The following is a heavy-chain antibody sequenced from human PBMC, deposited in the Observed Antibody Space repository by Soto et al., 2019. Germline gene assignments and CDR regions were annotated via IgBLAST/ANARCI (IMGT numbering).Heavy chain of an antibody. Sequence: GFLSLSSAASGFTFSSYSMTWVRQSPGKGLEWVSGVSGTGGSAYYADSVKGRFTISRDKSTNTLYLHMNSLRAEDTAVYYCARGSAYSDYDLEYWGQGTLVTVS. CDR1: GFTFSSYS. V-gene: IGHV3-23*01. CDR2: VSGTGGSA. D-gene: IGHD4-17*01. J-gene: IGHJ4*02. CDR3: ARGSAYSDYDLEY.